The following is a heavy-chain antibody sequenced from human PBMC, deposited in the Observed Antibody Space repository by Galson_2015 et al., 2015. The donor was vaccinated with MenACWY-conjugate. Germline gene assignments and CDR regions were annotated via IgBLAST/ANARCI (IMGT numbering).Heavy chain of an antibody. Sequence: SLRLSCAVSGFSVPDNCLSWVRQAPGKGPEWIAMVDRVGATIYADSVRGRFTVSRDNFKNTVILQMNSLRAEDTAVYRFSRGYDWCSYCRAWGQGAQVTVSA. J-gene: IGHJ5*02. CDR1: GFSVPDNC. CDR3: SRGYDWCSYCRA. D-gene: IGHD2-15*01. V-gene: IGHV3-53*01. CDR2: VDRVGAT.